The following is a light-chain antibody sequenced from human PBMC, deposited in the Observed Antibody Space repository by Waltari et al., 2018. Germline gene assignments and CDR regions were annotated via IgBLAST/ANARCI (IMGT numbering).Light chain of an antibody. CDR1: QSVKNN. Sequence: DIQMTQSPSTLSASVGDRVTITCQASQSVKNNLAWYQQKPRKAPKVLIHKASRLESGVPSRFSGSGYGTEFTLTISSLQPDDFATYYCQEYDSLPVTFGGGTKVEIK. V-gene: IGKV1-5*03. CDR3: QEYDSLPVT. CDR2: KAS. J-gene: IGKJ4*01.